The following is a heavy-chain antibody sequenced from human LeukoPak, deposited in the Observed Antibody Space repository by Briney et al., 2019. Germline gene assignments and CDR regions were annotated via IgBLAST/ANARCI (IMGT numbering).Heavy chain of an antibody. J-gene: IGHJ5*02. CDR2: IYYSGST. CDR1: GGSISSSSYY. V-gene: IGHV4-39*01. CDR3: ARSDCSSTSCYAGLNWFDP. D-gene: IGHD2-2*01. Sequence: PSETLSLTCTVSGGSISSSSYYWGWIRQPPGKGLDWIGSIYYSGSTYYNPSLKSRVTISVDTSKNQFSLKLSSVTAADTAVYYCARSDCSSTSCYAGLNWFDPWGQGTLVTVSS.